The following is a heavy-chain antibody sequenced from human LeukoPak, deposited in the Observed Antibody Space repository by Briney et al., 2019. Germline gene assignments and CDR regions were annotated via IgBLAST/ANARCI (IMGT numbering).Heavy chain of an antibody. J-gene: IGHJ6*02. Sequence: ASVKVSCKASGYTFTSYYMHWVRQAPGQGLEWMGIITPSSGSTTYTQKFQGRVTITRDTSASTAYMELSSLRSEDTAVYYCARDQGIAVAGTLDVWGQGTTVTVSS. V-gene: IGHV1-46*01. CDR3: ARDQGIAVAGTLDV. CDR2: ITPSSGST. CDR1: GYTFTSYY. D-gene: IGHD6-19*01.